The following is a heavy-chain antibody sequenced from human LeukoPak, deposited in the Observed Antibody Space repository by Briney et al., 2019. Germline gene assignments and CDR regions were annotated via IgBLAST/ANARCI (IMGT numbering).Heavy chain of an antibody. CDR1: GYTFTSYA. J-gene: IGHJ6*02. CDR2: INTNTGNP. V-gene: IGHV7-4-1*02. Sequence: ASVKVSCKASGYTFTSYAMNWVRQAPGQGLEWMGWINTNTGNPTYAQGFTGRFVFSLDTSVSTAYLQISSLKAEDTAVYYCARDRADHDFWGVGNYYYYGMDVWGQGTTVTVSS. D-gene: IGHD3-3*01. CDR3: ARDRADHDFWGVGNYYYYGMDV.